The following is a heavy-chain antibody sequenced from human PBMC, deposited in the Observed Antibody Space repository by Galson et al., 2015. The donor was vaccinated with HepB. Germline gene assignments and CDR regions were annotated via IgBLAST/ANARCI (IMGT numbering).Heavy chain of an antibody. CDR2: IDPRGGST. J-gene: IGHJ5*02. CDR3: ARGGIYYESRGSLYNWFDP. V-gene: IGHV1-46*01. D-gene: IGHD3-22*01. Sequence: SGKVSCKASGYTFTNYYIHWVRQAPGQGLEWMAIIDPRGGSTTFAQKFQGRVTMTRDTPTSTVHMELSSLRSEDTAVYYCARGGIYYESRGSLYNWFDPWGQGTLVTVSS. CDR1: GYTFTNYY.